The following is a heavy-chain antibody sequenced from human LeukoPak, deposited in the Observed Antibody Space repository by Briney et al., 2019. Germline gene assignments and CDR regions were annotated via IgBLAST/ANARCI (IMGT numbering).Heavy chain of an antibody. V-gene: IGHV1-8*01. Sequence: GASVKVSCKASGYTFTSYDINWVRQATGRGLEWMRWMNPNSGNTGYAQKFQGRVTMTRNASISTAYMELSSLRSEDTAVYYCARREVVWPGYYYYMDVWGKGTTVTVSS. CDR2: MNPNSGNT. CDR1: GYTFTSYD. J-gene: IGHJ6*03. CDR3: ARREVVWPGYYYYMDV. D-gene: IGHD2-15*01.